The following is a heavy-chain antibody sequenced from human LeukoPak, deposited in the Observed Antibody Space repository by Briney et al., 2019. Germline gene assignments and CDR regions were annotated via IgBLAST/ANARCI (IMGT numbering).Heavy chain of an antibody. CDR2: INQDGSGK. Sequence: PGGSLRLSCAASGFTFTSYWMSWVRQAPGKGLEWVAIINQDGSGKYYVDSVKGRFTVSRDNAKNSLYLQMNSLRAEDTALYYCARGGTIITPDFDYWGQGTLVTVSS. CDR3: ARGGTIITPDFDY. J-gene: IGHJ4*02. V-gene: IGHV3-7*05. CDR1: GFTFTSYW. D-gene: IGHD3-16*01.